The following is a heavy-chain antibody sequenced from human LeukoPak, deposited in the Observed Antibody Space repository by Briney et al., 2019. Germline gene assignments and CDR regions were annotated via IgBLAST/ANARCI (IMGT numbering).Heavy chain of an antibody. V-gene: IGHV4-34*01. J-gene: IGHJ5*02. D-gene: IGHD2-2*01. Sequence: SETLSLTCAVYGGSFSGYYWSWIRQPPGKGLEWTGEINHSGSTNYNPSLKSRVTISVDTSKNQFSLKLSSVTAADTAVYYCASSTSYSWFDPWGQGTLVTVSS. CDR1: GGSFSGYY. CDR2: INHSGST. CDR3: ASSTSYSWFDP.